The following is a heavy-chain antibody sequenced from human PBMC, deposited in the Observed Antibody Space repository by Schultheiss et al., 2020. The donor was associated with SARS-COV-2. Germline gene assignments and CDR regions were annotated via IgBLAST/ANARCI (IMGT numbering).Heavy chain of an antibody. CDR3: TRHGCSGGSCYSGDYYYYGMDV. CDR1: GFTFSNAW. CDR2: IRSKANSYAT. Sequence: GGSLRLSCAASGFTFSNAWMSWVRQAPGKGLEWVGRIRSKANSYATAYAASVKGRFTISRDDSKNTAYLQMNSLKTEDTAVYYCTRHGCSGGSCYSGDYYYYGMDVWGQGTTVTVSS. D-gene: IGHD2-15*01. J-gene: IGHJ6*02. V-gene: IGHV3-73*01.